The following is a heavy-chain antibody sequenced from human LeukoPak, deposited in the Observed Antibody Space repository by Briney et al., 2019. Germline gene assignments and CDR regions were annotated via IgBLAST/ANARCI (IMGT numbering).Heavy chain of an antibody. Sequence: GGSLRLSCAASGFTFSSYSMNWVSQAPGKGLEWVSYISSSSSTIYYADSVKGRFTISRDNAKNSLYLQMNSLRDEDTAVYYCARVRWYYYDSSSGGDDYWGQGTLVTVSS. CDR1: GFTFSSYS. CDR2: ISSSSSTI. J-gene: IGHJ4*02. CDR3: ARVRWYYYDSSSGGDDY. V-gene: IGHV3-48*02. D-gene: IGHD3-22*01.